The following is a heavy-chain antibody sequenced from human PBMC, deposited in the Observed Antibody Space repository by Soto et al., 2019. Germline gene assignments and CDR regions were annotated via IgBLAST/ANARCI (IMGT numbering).Heavy chain of an antibody. CDR3: AKDHIEGLLFYFDY. D-gene: IGHD2-2*01. CDR1: GFTFSSYA. V-gene: IGHV3-23*01. J-gene: IGHJ4*02. CDR2: ISGSGGST. Sequence: PGGSLRLSCAASGFTFSSYAMSWVRQAPGKGLEWVSAISGSGGSTYYADSVKGRFTISRDNSKNALYLQMNSLRAEDTAVYYCAKDHIEGLLFYFDYWGKGTLVTVSS.